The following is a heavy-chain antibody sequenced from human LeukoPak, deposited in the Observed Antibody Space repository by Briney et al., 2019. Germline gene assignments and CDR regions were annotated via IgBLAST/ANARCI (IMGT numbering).Heavy chain of an antibody. D-gene: IGHD3-10*01. V-gene: IGHV1-18*01. Sequence: GASVKVSCKASGYTFTSYGISWVRQAPGQGLEWMGWISAYNGNTNYAQKLQGRVTMTTDTSTSTAYMELRSLRSEDTAVYYCAREWFGDARNYYFDYWGQGTLVTVSS. CDR3: AREWFGDARNYYFDY. J-gene: IGHJ4*02. CDR1: GYTFTSYG. CDR2: ISAYNGNT.